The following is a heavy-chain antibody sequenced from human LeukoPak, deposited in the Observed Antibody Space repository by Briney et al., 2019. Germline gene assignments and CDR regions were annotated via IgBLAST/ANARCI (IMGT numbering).Heavy chain of an antibody. J-gene: IGHJ4*02. CDR3: AREYDSSGYFFDY. CDR1: GYTFTDYY. Sequence: ASVKVSCKASGYTFTDYYMHWVRQAPGQGLEWMGWINPNSGGTNYAQKFQGRVTMTRDTSISTAYMELSRLRSDDTAVYYCAREYDSSGYFFDYWGQGTLVTVSS. V-gene: IGHV1-2*02. D-gene: IGHD3-22*01. CDR2: INPNSGGT.